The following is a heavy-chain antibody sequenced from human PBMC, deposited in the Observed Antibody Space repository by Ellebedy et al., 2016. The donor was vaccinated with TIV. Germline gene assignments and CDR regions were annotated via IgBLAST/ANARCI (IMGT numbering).Heavy chain of an antibody. CDR2: ITDSSSHF. J-gene: IGHJ6*02. D-gene: IGHD6-19*01. Sequence: GESLKISCAVSGFTFSRFNMNWVRQVPGKGLEWVSSITDSSSHFYYEDSVKGRFTISRDNAKNSLYLQMNSLRAEDTAVYYCFGGWAGGLDVWGQGTTVTVSS. CDR3: FGGWAGGLDV. CDR1: GFTFSRFN. V-gene: IGHV3-21*01.